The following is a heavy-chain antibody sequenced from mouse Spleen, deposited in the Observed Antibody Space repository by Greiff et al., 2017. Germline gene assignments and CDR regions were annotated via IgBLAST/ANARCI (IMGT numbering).Heavy chain of an antibody. J-gene: IGHJ3*01. Sequence: QVQLQQPGAELVMPGASVKLSCKASGYTFTSYWMHWVKQRPGQGLEWIGEIDPSDSYTNYNQKFKGKATLTVDKSSSTAYMQLSSLTSEDSAVYYCARPFTTAFAYWGQGTLVTVSA. D-gene: IGHD1-2*01. CDR1: GYTFTSYW. V-gene: IGHV1-69*01. CDR2: IDPSDSYT. CDR3: ARPFTTAFAY.